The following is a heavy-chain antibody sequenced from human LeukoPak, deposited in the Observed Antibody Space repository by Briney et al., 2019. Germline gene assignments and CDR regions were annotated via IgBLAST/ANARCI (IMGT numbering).Heavy chain of an antibody. CDR2: IYDSGST. V-gene: IGHV4-59*02. J-gene: IGHJ6*03. Sequence: SETLSLTCSVSGGSVSSYYWSWIRQPPGKGLEWIGYIYDSGSTNYNPSLKSRVTISVDTSKNQFSLKLSSVTAADTAVYYCARDLYYYYMDVWGKGTTVTVSS. CDR1: GGSVSSYY. CDR3: ARDLYYYYMDV.